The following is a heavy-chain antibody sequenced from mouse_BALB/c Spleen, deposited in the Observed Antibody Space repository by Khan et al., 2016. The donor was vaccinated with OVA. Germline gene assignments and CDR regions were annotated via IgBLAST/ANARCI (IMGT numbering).Heavy chain of an antibody. D-gene: IGHD2-4*01. CDR1: GYTFTSYY. Sequence: QVQLKESGAELVKPGASVKLSCKASGYTFTSYYIYWVKQRPGQGLEWIGGINPSNGGTNFNEKFKSKATLTVDRSSSTAYMQLSSLTSEDSAVYYCTRRYDYAYYAMDYWGQGTSVTVSS. CDR3: TRRYDYAYYAMDY. CDR2: INPSNGGT. V-gene: IGHV1S81*02. J-gene: IGHJ4*01.